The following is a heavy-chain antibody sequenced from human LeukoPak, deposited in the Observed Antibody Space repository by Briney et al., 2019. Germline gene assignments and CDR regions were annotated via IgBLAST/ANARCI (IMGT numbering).Heavy chain of an antibody. CDR2: IYTSGST. V-gene: IGHV4-4*07. CDR3: AREHYCSGGSCYGNWFDP. D-gene: IGHD2-15*01. Sequence: PSETLSLTCTVSGGSISSYYWSWTRQPAGKGLEWIGRIYTSGSTNYNPSLKSRVTMSVDTSKNQFSLKLSSVTAADTAVYYCAREHYCSGGSCYGNWFDPWGQGTLVTVSS. J-gene: IGHJ5*02. CDR1: GGSISSYY.